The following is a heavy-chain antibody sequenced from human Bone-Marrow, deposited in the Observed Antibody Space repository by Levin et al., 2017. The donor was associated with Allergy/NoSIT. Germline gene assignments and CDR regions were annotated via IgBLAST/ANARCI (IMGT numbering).Heavy chain of an antibody. CDR2: FTPTSATA. J-gene: IGHJ5*01. Sequence: LGESLKISCRASGDNFNNYMVTWVRQAPGQGLEWLGDFTPTSATAHYPQKFQGRVRITADTSTNTAYMELKSLTSDDTAVYYCARDWVDSSGYYYWALDSWGQGTLVTVSS. V-gene: IGHV1-69*06. CDR1: GDNFNNYM. D-gene: IGHD3-22*01. CDR3: ARDWVDSSGYYYWALDS.